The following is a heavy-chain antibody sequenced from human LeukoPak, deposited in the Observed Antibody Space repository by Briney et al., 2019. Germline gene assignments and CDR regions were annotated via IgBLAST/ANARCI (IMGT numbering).Heavy chain of an antibody. D-gene: IGHD3-22*01. CDR1: GYTFTSYY. CDR3: ARGAYYYDSSGYYDSRDFDY. V-gene: IGHV1-69*05. Sequence: SVKVSCKASGYTFTSYYMHWVRQAPGQGLEWMGGIIPIFGTANYAQKFQGRVTITTDESTSTAYMELSSLRSEDTAVYYCARGAYYYDSSGYYDSRDFDYWGQGTLVTVSS. CDR2: IIPIFGTA. J-gene: IGHJ4*02.